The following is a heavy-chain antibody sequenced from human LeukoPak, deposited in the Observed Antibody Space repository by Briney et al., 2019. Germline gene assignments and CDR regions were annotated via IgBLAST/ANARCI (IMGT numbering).Heavy chain of an antibody. Sequence: GRSLRLSCAASGFTFSSYWMSWVRQAPGKGLEWVANIKQDGSEKYYVGSVKGRFTISRDNAKNSLYLQMNSLRAEDTAVYYCARDAEARATYYYYYYMDVWGKGTTVTVSS. CDR1: GFTFSSYW. D-gene: IGHD6-6*01. CDR3: ARDAEARATYYYYYYMDV. J-gene: IGHJ6*03. V-gene: IGHV3-7*01. CDR2: IKQDGSEK.